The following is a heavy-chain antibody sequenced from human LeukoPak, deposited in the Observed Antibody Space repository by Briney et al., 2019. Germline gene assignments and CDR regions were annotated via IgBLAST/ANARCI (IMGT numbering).Heavy chain of an antibody. Sequence: PGRSLRLSCAASGFTFNDFAMHWVRQTPGKGLEWVSGGSWNSGSIGYANSVKGRFTISRDNGKNAPYLEMNSLRAEDTALYYCVKDGAIFGVPITRGGMDVWGQGTTVTVS. D-gene: IGHD3-3*01. CDR2: GSWNSGSI. V-gene: IGHV3-9*01. CDR3: VKDGAIFGVPITRGGMDV. J-gene: IGHJ6*02. CDR1: GFTFNDFA.